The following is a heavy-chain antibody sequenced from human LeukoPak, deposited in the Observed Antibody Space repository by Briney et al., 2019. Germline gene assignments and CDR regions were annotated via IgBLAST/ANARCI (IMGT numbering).Heavy chain of an antibody. V-gene: IGHV3-9*01. CDR2: IIWNSGSI. Sequence: PGGSLRLSCAASGFTFSSYSMNWVRQAPGKGLEWVSGIIWNSGSIGYADSVKGRFTISRDNAKNSLYLQMNSLRAEDTALYYCAKDRGGYGDFNDAFDIWGQGTMVSVSS. CDR1: GFTFSSYS. J-gene: IGHJ3*02. CDR3: AKDRGGYGDFNDAFDI. D-gene: IGHD4-17*01.